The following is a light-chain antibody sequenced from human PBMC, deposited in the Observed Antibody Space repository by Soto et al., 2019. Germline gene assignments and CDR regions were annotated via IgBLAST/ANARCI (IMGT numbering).Light chain of an antibody. J-gene: IGLJ3*02. Sequence: QSVLTQPASVSGSPGQSITISCTGTRSDVGGYNYVSWYQQHPGKAPKLMIVEVNNRPSGVSNRFSGSKSGNTASLTISGLQAEDEADYYCSSFTSTNTWVFGGGTKLTVL. CDR1: RSDVGGYNY. V-gene: IGLV2-14*01. CDR3: SSFTSTNTWV. CDR2: EVN.